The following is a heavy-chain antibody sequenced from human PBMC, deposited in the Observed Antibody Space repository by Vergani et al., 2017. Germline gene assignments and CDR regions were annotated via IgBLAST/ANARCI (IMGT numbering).Heavy chain of an antibody. CDR3: ARFDSSGYYYYFDY. J-gene: IGHJ4*02. CDR2: ISYDGSNK. CDR1: GFTFSSYG. V-gene: IGHV3-30*03. D-gene: IGHD3-22*01. Sequence: QVQLVESGGGVVQPGRSLRLSCAASGFTFSSYGMHWVRQAPGKGLEWVAVISYDGSNKYYADSVKGRFTISRDNSKNTLYLQMNSLRAEDTAVYYCARFDSSGYYYYFDYWGQGTLVTVSS.